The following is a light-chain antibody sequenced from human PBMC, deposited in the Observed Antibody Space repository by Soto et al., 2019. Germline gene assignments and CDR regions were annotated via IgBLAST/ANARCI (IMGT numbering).Light chain of an antibody. Sequence: DIQMTQSPSSLSASVGERVTIDCQSSHDVSLNLNWFQQKPGEAAKLLIYDASNLERGVPSRFSGSGSGTDFTLTISSLPPEDVATYYSQQYSSMLSFGGGTEVDLK. CDR1: HDVSLN. J-gene: IGKJ4*01. V-gene: IGKV1-33*01. CDR3: QQYSSMLS. CDR2: DAS.